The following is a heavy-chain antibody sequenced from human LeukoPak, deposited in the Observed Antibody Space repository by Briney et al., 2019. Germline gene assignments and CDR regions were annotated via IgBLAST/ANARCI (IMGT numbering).Heavy chain of an antibody. CDR2: FFQSGSA. V-gene: IGHV4-59*08. J-gene: IGHJ4*02. CDR1: GGSISNYF. CDR3: ARAGGYSGYGSFDY. Sequence: SETLSLTCTVSGGSISNYFWNWIQQPPGKGLEWIGYFFQSGSAKYNPSPKSRVTLSADTSKNQVSLKLNSVTAADTAVYFCARAGGYSGYGSFDYWGQGILVPVSS. D-gene: IGHD5-12*01.